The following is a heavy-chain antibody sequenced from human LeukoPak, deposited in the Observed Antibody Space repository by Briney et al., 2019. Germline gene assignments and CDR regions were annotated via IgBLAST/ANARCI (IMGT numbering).Heavy chain of an antibody. D-gene: IGHD1-26*01. CDR2: IYYSGST. J-gene: IGHJ4*02. CDR3: ARAGGTYRV. CDR1: GGSISSSSYY. Sequence: SETLSLTCTVSGGSISSSSYYWGWIRQPPGKGLEWIGSIYYSGSTYYNPSLKSRVTISVDTSKNQFSLKLTSVTAADTAVYYCARAGGTYRVWGQGTLVTVSS. V-gene: IGHV4-39*07.